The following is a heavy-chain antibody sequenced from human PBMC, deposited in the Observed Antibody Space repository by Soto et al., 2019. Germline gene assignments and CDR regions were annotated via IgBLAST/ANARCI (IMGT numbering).Heavy chain of an antibody. CDR1: AFTFTNYY. J-gene: IGHJ4*01. CDR2: IYPGDSET. CDR3: SITRHYHGAAFDS. Sequence: SCNGSAFTFTNYYIGWVRQMPGKGLEWMGIIYPGDSETTYSPSFQGQVTFSVDKSLNIAYLQWSSLKASDTGIYYCSITRHYHGAAFDSWGHGTLVTVSS. D-gene: IGHD3-10*01. V-gene: IGHV5-51*01.